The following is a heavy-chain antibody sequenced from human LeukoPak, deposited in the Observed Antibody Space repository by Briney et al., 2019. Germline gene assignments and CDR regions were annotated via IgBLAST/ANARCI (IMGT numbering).Heavy chain of an antibody. V-gene: IGHV3-7*01. CDR3: ARDLGGSYYMTTGHFDY. CDR2: IKQDGSEK. CDR1: GFTFSSYW. Sequence: PGGSLRLSCAASGFTFSSYWMSGVRQAPGTGLEWVANIKQDGSEKYYVDSVKGRFTISRDNAKNSLYLQMNSLRAEDTAVYYCARDLGGSYYMTTGHFDYWGQGTLVTVSS. J-gene: IGHJ4*02. D-gene: IGHD3-10*01.